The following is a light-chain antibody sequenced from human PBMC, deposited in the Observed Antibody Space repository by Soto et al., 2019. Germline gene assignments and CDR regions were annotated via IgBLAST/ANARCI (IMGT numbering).Light chain of an antibody. CDR1: TSDIGDYNY. J-gene: IGLJ2*01. CDR3: SSYTSSSTLVV. Sequence: QSALTQPASVSGSPGQSITISCTGTTSDIGDYNYVSWYQHHPGEAPKLMIYEVNNRPSGVSNRCSGSKSGNTASLTISGLQAEDEADYHCSSYTSSSTLVVFGGGTKLTVL. CDR2: EVN. V-gene: IGLV2-14*01.